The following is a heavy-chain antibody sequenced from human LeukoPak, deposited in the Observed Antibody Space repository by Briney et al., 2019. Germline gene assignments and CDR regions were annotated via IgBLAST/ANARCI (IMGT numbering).Heavy chain of an antibody. CDR2: IIPILGIA. Sequence: SVKVSCKASRGTLSSYAISWVRQAPGQGLEWMGRIIPILGIANYAQKFQGRVTITADKSTSTAYLELSSLRSEDTAVYYCASQVLRYFDWSAMDVWGQGTTVTVSS. CDR1: RGTLSSYA. V-gene: IGHV1-69*04. CDR3: ASQVLRYFDWSAMDV. D-gene: IGHD3-9*01. J-gene: IGHJ6*02.